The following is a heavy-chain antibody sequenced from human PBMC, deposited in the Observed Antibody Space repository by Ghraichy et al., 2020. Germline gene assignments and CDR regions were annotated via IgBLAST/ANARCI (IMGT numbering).Heavy chain of an antibody. J-gene: IGHJ4*02. D-gene: IGHD5-12*01. CDR2: IYYTGST. CDR1: DGSMASYY. Sequence: TLSLTCTVSDGSMASYYWGWIRQPPGKAPEWMGHIYYTGSTTYNPSLKRRVTISLDMSRKQFSLRLTSVTAADTAVYFCARGDSDYDLAYYDLWGQGTLVIGSS. CDR3: ARGDSDYDLAYYDL. V-gene: IGHV4-59*01.